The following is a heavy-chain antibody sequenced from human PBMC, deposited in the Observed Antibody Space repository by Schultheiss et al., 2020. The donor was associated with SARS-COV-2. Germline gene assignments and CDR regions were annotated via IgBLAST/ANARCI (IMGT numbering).Heavy chain of an antibody. CDR1: GFTVSSNY. J-gene: IGHJ4*02. CDR2: IYSGGST. V-gene: IGHV3-53*01. D-gene: IGHD1-14*01. CDR3: ARALPEYYFDY. Sequence: GGSLRLSCAASGFTVSSNYMSWVRQAPGKGLEWVSVIYSGGSTYYADSVKGRFTISRDNSKNTLYLQMNSLRAEDTAVYYCARALPEYYFDYWGQGTLVTVSS.